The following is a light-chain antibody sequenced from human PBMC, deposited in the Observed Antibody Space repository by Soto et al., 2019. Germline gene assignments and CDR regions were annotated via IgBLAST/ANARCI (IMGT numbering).Light chain of an antibody. Sequence: DIQMTQSPSSLSASVGDRVTITCRASESISRYLNWYQQKPGKAPTLLIYAESSLKSGIPSRFSGSGSGTDFTLTISSLQPEDFATYYCQHSYSTPWTFGQGTKVEIK. CDR3: QHSYSTPWT. CDR2: AES. V-gene: IGKV1-39*01. J-gene: IGKJ1*01. CDR1: ESISRY.